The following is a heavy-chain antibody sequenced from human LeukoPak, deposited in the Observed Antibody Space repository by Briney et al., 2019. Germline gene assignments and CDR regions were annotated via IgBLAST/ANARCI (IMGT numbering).Heavy chain of an antibody. CDR3: ARPVYRSNYYYYGMDV. CDR2: IWYDGSNK. CDR1: GFTFSSYG. J-gene: IGHJ6*04. V-gene: IGHV3-33*01. D-gene: IGHD2-8*01. Sequence: PGGSLRLSCAASGFTFSSYGMHWVRQAPGKGLEWVAVIWYDGSNKYYADSVKGRFTISRDNSKNTLYLQMNSLRAEDTAVYYCARPVYRSNYYYYGMDVWGKGTKVTVSS.